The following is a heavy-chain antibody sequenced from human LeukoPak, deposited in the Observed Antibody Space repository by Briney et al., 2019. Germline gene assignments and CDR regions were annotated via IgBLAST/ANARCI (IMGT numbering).Heavy chain of an antibody. Sequence: PSETLSLTCAVSGYSICSGYYWGWIRQPPGKGLEWIGSIYHSGSTYYNPSLKSRVTISVDTSKNQFSLKLSSVTAADTAVYYCASMDVWGKGTTVTVSS. CDR3: ASMDV. V-gene: IGHV4-38-2*01. CDR1: GYSICSGYY. CDR2: IYHSGST. J-gene: IGHJ6*03.